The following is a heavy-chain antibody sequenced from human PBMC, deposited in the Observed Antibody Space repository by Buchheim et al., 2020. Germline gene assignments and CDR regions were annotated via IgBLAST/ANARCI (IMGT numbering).Heavy chain of an antibody. CDR2: ISYDGSNK. CDR3: ARSSRAARGAFEI. J-gene: IGHJ3*02. CDR1: GFTFSSYA. V-gene: IGHV3-30-3*01. D-gene: IGHD6-6*01. Sequence: QVQLVESGGGVVQPGRSLRLSCAASGFTFSSYAMHWVRQAPGKGLEWVAVISYDGSNKYYADSVKGRFTISSDNSKNTLYLQMNSLRAEDTAVYYCARSSRAARGAFEIWGQGT.